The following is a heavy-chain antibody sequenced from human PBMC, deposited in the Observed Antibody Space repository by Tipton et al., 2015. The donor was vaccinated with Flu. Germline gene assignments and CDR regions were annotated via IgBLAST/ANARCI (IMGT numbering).Heavy chain of an antibody. V-gene: IGHV4-38-2*02. J-gene: IGHJ5*02. CDR2: IHYSWSP. Sequence: TLSLTCTVSGDSMRSDYFWAWIRQAPGKGLEWSGNIHYSWSPHYNPSLKSRVTITVDTSKNQFSLRLTSMTAAHTALYYCARGDYSTYVSDPKNRFDPWGQGTLVTVSS. D-gene: IGHD4-11*01. CDR1: GDSMRSDYF. CDR3: ARGDYSTYVSDPKNRFDP.